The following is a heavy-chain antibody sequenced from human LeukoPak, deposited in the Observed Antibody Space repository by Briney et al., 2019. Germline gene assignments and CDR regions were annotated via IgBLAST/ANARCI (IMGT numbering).Heavy chain of an antibody. CDR3: ASTDPYYYGSGYYFDY. J-gene: IGHJ4*02. CDR1: GFSFSGYW. CDR2: ISSSGSTI. D-gene: IGHD3-10*01. Sequence: GGSLRLSCAASGFSFSGYWMSWVRQAPGKGLEWVSYISSSGSTIYYADSVKGRFTISRDNAKNSLYLQMNSLRAEDTAVYYCASTDPYYYGSGYYFDYWGQGTLVTVSS. V-gene: IGHV3-48*03.